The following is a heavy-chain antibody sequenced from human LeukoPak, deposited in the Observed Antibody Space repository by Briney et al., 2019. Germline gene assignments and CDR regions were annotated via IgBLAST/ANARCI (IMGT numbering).Heavy chain of an antibody. CDR3: ARAGRDYGTSRYYYYYMDV. D-gene: IGHD4-17*01. CDR1: GFTFITYG. CDR2: ISAYDGDT. J-gene: IGHJ6*03. Sequence: GASVRVSCKASGFTFITYGFGWVRQAPGQGREWMGWISAYDGDTKYAQNLQGRVTMTTDTSTSTAYMELRSLRSDDTALYYCARAGRDYGTSRYYYYYMDVWGKGTTVTVSS. V-gene: IGHV1-18*01.